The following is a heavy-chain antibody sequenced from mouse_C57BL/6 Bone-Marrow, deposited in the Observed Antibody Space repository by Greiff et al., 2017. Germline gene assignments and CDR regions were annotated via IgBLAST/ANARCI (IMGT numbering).Heavy chain of an antibody. CDR1: GYTFTSYW. CDR3: ARSHYGSSYCAY. V-gene: IGHV1-64*01. J-gene: IGHJ3*01. D-gene: IGHD1-1*01. Sequence: QVQLQQPGAELVKPGASVKLSCKASGYTFTSYWMHWVKQRPGQGLEWIGMIHPNSGSTNYNEKFKSKATLTVDKSSSTAYMQLSSLTSEDSAVYYCARSHYGSSYCAYWGQGTLVTVSA. CDR2: IHPNSGST.